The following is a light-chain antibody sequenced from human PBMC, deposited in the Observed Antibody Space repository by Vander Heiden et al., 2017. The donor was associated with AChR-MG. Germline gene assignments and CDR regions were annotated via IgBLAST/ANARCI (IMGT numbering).Light chain of an antibody. J-gene: IGLJ2*01. Sequence: SYVLTQAPSVSVAPGPTARITCGGNNIGSKRVHWYQQKPGQAPVLVVYDDGDRPSGIPERFSGSNSGNTATLTISRVEAGDEADYYCQVWDSSAHVVFGGGTKLTVL. V-gene: IGLV3-21*02. CDR1: NIGSKR. CDR3: QVWDSSAHVV. CDR2: DDG.